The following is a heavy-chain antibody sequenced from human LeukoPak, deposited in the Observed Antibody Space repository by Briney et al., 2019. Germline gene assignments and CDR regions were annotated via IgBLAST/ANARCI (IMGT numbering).Heavy chain of an antibody. CDR3: AKGRQLAPEQRKYYHYYGMDV. CDR1: GFTFSSYA. J-gene: IGHJ6*02. CDR2: ISSNGGST. D-gene: IGHD6-6*01. V-gene: IGHV3-64*01. Sequence: GRSLRLSCAASGFTFSSYAMHWVRQAPGKGLEYVSAISSNGGSTYYANSVKGRFTISRDNSKNTRYLQMGSLRAEDMVVYYCAKGRQLAPEQRKYYHYYGMDVWGQGTTVTVSS.